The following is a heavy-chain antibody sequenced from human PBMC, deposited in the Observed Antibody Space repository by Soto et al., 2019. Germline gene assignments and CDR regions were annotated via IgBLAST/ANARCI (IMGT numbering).Heavy chain of an antibody. CDR1: GGSISTYY. CDR3: ARSGDSNGLVFDY. J-gene: IGHJ4*02. Sequence: LSLTCTVSGGSISTYYWSWIRQPPGQGLEWIGYIYYGGNTNRNPSLNSRVTFSVDTSKNQISLRLSSVTAADTAVYYCARSGDSNGLVFDYWGRGTLVTVSS. CDR2: IYYGGNT. D-gene: IGHD5-18*01. V-gene: IGHV4-59*01.